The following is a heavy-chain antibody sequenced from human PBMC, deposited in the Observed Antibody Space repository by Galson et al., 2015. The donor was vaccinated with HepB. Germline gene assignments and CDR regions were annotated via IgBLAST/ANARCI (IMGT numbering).Heavy chain of an antibody. J-gene: IGHJ4*02. D-gene: IGHD2-21*02. CDR3: ARSMIWYSADY. Sequence: SLRLSCAASGFTFNNFWMHWVRQAPGKGLVWLSRINDDGSSPTYADSVRGRFTISRDNAKNTLYLQMNSLTAEDTAVYYCARSMIWYSADYWGQGTLVTVSS. CDR1: GFTFNNFW. V-gene: IGHV3-74*03. CDR2: INDDGSSP.